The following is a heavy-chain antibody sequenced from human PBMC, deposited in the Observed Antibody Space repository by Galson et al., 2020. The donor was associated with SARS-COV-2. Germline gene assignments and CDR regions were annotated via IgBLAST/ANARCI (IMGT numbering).Heavy chain of an antibody. Sequence: GSLRLSCAASGFTFSRYWMTWVRKAPGKGLEWVANIKEDGSEENYVDSVKGRFTISRDNGKNSLYLQMISLRAEDTALYYCARTMRGGYGDYDQLGYYCHYGMDVWGQGTTVTVS. CDR3: ARTMRGGYGDYDQLGYYCHYGMDV. D-gene: IGHD4-17*01. CDR2: IKEDGSEE. CDR1: GFTFSRYW. V-gene: IGHV3-7*01. J-gene: IGHJ6*02.